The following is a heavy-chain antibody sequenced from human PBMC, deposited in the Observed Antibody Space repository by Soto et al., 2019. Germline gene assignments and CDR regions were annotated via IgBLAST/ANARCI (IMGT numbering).Heavy chain of an antibody. CDR1: GFTFSSYA. CDR3: ARRGGYDSDEVEGYYYGMDV. V-gene: IGHV3-30-3*01. D-gene: IGHD5-12*01. Sequence: GGSLRLSCAASGFTFSSYAMHWVRQAPGKGLEWVAVISYDGSNKYYADSVKGRFTISRDNSKNTLYLQMNSLRAEDTAVHYCARRGGYDSDEVEGYYYGMDVWGQGTTVTVSS. CDR2: ISYDGSNK. J-gene: IGHJ6*02.